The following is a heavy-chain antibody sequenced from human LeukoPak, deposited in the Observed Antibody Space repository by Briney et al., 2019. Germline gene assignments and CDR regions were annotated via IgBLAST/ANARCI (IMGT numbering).Heavy chain of an antibody. V-gene: IGHV4-39*01. Sequence: SETLSLTCTVSGGSISSSSYYWGWIRQPPGKGLEWIGSIYYSGSTYYNPSLKSRVTISVDTSKNRFSLKLSSVTAADTAVYYCARHLNYYYGSGAGPRGLDYWGQGTLVTVSS. CDR2: IYYSGST. CDR3: ARHLNYYYGSGAGPRGLDY. D-gene: IGHD3-10*01. J-gene: IGHJ4*02. CDR1: GGSISSSSYY.